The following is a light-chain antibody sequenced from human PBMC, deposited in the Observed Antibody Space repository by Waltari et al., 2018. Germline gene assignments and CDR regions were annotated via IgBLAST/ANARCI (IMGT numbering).Light chain of an antibody. CDR1: QSVGRI. J-gene: IGKJ1*01. Sequence: EIVLTQSPSTLSLSPGERATLSCRASQSVGRILARNQQKPGQDPRRLIYHASIRSTGIPDRFSGSGSGRDFSLTISGLEPEDFAVYYCQKYVNLPATFGQGTKVEIK. CDR2: HAS. CDR3: QKYVNLPAT. V-gene: IGKV3-20*01.